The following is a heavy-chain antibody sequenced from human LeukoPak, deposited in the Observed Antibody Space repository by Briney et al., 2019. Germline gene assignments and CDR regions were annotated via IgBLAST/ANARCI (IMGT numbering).Heavy chain of an antibody. CDR2: INHGGST. D-gene: IGHD3-22*01. CDR3: ARGPPLTYDGSGYYFFDY. V-gene: IGHV4-34*01. J-gene: IGHJ4*02. Sequence: SETLSLTCAVYGGSFSGYFWTWIRQPPGKGLEWIGEINHGGSTNYNPSLKSRVTISVDTSKNHFSLKLGSLTAADTAVYYCARGPPLTYDGSGYYFFDYWGQGTLVTVSS. CDR1: GGSFSGYF.